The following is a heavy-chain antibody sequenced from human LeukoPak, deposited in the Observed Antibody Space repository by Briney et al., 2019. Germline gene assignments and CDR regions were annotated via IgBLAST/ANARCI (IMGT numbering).Heavy chain of an antibody. D-gene: IGHD6-19*01. CDR3: AKDLYTSGWYPAYADH. CDR1: GFTFGDYA. Sequence: PGGSLRLSCTASGFTFGDYAMSWVRQAPGKGLEWVSAISGSGGSTYYADSVKGRFTISRDNSKNTLYLQMNSLRSDDTAIYFCAKDLYTSGWYPAYADHWGQGTLVIVSS. CDR2: ISGSGGST. J-gene: IGHJ4*02. V-gene: IGHV3-23*01.